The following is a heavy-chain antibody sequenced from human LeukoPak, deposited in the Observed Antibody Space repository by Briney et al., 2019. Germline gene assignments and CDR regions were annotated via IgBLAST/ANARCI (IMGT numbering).Heavy chain of an antibody. CDR2: MNPNSGNT. V-gene: IGHV1-8*01. J-gene: IGHJ4*02. CDR3: ASNYCSGGSCYLGY. Sequence: EASVKVSCKASGYTFTSYDIHWVRQATGQGLEWMGWMNPNSGNTGYAQKFQGRVTMTRNTSISTAYMELSSLRSEDTAVYYCASNYCSGGSCYLGYWGQGTLVTVSS. D-gene: IGHD2-15*01. CDR1: GYTFTSYD.